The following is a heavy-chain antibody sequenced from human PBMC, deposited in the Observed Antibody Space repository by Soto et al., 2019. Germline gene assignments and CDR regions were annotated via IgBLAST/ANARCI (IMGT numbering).Heavy chain of an antibody. J-gene: IGHJ3*02. D-gene: IGHD1-26*01. Sequence: ASVKVSCKASGFTFTSSAVQWVRQARGQRLEWIGWIVVGSGNTNYAQKFQERVTITREMSTSTAYMGLSSLRSEDTAVYYCAADWGNSGSYSSIWGQGTMVTVSS. CDR1: GFTFTSSA. CDR3: AADWGNSGSYSSI. V-gene: IGHV1-58*01. CDR2: IVVGSGNT.